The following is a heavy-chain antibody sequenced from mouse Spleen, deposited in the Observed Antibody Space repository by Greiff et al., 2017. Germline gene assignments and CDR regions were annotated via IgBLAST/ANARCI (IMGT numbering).Heavy chain of an antibody. D-gene: IGHD1-1*01. J-gene: IGHJ4*01. V-gene: IGHV1-22*01. Sequence: EVQLQQSGPELVKPGASVKMSCKASGYTFTDYNMHWVKQSHGKSLEWIGYINPNNGGTSYNQKFKGKATLTVNKSSSTAYMELRSLTSEDSAVYYCAYYYDGSYGYAMDYWGQGTSVTVSS. CDR2: INPNNGGT. CDR3: AYYYDGSYGYAMDY. CDR1: GYTFTDYN.